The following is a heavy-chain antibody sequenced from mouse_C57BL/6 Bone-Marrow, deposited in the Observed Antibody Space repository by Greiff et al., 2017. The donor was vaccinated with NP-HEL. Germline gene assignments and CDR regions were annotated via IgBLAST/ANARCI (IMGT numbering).Heavy chain of an antibody. J-gene: IGHJ3*01. CDR2: ISSGGSYT. Sequence: DVKLVESGGDLVKPGGSLKLSCAASGFTFSSYGMSWVRQTPDKRLEWVATISSGGSYTYYPDSVKGRFTISRDNAKNTLYLQMSSLKSEDTAMYYCARHYYGSSYRFAYWGQGTLVTVSA. D-gene: IGHD1-1*01. CDR3: ARHYYGSSYRFAY. CDR1: GFTFSSYG. V-gene: IGHV5-6*02.